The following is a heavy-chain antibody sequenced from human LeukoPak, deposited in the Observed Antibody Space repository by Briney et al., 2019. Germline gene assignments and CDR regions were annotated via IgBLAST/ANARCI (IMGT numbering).Heavy chain of an antibody. V-gene: IGHV3-30*04. Sequence: GGSLSLSLAAPGFTLSSYAMHWVRRAQGKGREWVAVISDDGNNKYYVESVKGRFTISRDNSKNTLYLEMNSLRGEDTAVYYCASVDDLDAFAMWGQGTMVTVSS. CDR2: ISDDGNNK. J-gene: IGHJ3*02. CDR3: ASVDDLDAFAM. CDR1: GFTLSSYA. D-gene: IGHD5-12*01.